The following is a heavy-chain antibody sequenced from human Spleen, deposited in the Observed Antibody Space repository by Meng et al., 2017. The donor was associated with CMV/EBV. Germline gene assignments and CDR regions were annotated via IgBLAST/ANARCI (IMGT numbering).Heavy chain of an antibody. D-gene: IGHD2-2*01. Sequence: MNGVGEARGQGLEWMGGITPLFDVTNYAQKFQGRVSFSTDESTTMVYMELTRLTIDDTAVYYCARGAFVPASPGEGWFDPWGQGTLVTVSS. V-gene: IGHV1-69*05. CDR2: ITPLFDVT. J-gene: IGHJ5*02. CDR3: ARGAFVPASPGEGWFDP.